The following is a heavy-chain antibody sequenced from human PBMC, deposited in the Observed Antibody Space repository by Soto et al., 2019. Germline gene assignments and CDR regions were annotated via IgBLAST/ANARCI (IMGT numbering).Heavy chain of an antibody. CDR1: GGSFSGYY. D-gene: IGHD6-13*01. Sequence: SETLSLTCAVYGGSFSGYYWSWIRQPPGKGLEWIGEINHSGSTNYNPSLKSRVTISVDTSKNQFSLKLSSVTAADTAVYYCARGLSAAGIFYYYYGMDVWGQGTTVTVSS. CDR3: ARGLSAAGIFYYYYGMDV. CDR2: INHSGST. J-gene: IGHJ6*02. V-gene: IGHV4-34*01.